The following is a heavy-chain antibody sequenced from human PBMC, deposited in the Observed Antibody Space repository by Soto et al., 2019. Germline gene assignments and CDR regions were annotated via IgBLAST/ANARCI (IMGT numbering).Heavy chain of an antibody. CDR3: AIRGFSGYNY. CDR1: CGSISSGDYY. J-gene: IGHJ4*02. D-gene: IGHD3-22*01. Sequence: SETLSLTCTVSCGSISSGDYYWSWIRQPPGKGLEWIGYIYYSGSTYYNPSLKSRVTISVDTSKNQFSLKLSSVTAADTAVYYCAIRGFSGYNYWGQGTLVTVSS. CDR2: IYYSGST. V-gene: IGHV4-30-4*01.